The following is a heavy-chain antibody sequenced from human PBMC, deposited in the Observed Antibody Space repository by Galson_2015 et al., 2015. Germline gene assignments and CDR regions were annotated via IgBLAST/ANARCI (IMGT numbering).Heavy chain of an antibody. CDR3: AKVAGALTPFDL. V-gene: IGHV3-30*18. CDR1: GFTFSNYG. CDR2: ISFDGSNR. Sequence: SLRLSCAASGFTFSNYGMHWVRQAPGKGLEWVALISFDGSNRNYADSVKGRFTISRDNSNNTLYLQMNSLRPEDTAVYYCAKVAGALTPFDLWGQGTLATASS. J-gene: IGHJ4*02.